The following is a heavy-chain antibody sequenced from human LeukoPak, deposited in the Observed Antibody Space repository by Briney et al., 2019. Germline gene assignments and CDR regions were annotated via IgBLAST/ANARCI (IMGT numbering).Heavy chain of an antibody. CDR2: INHSGST. CDR1: GGSFSGYY. CDR3: ARGGRRGAYFDY. Sequence: SETLSLTCAVYGGSFSGYYWSWIRQPPGKGLEWIGEINHSGSTNYNPSLKSRVTISVDTSKNQFSLKLSSVTAADTAVYYCARGGRRGAYFDYWGQGTLVTVSS. J-gene: IGHJ4*02. D-gene: IGHD3-10*01. V-gene: IGHV4-34*01.